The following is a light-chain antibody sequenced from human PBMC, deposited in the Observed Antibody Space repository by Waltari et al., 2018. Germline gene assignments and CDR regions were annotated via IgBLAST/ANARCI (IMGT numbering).Light chain of an antibody. CDR3: SSYAGSNILYV. CDR1: SSDVGGYNY. CDR2: EVS. Sequence: QSALTQPPSASGSPGQSVTISCTGTSSDVGGYNYVSWYQQHPGKAPKLMSYEVSKRPSVAPDRVSGSKSVDTASLTVSGLQAEDEADYYCSSYAGSNILYVFGTGTKVTVL. J-gene: IGLJ1*01. V-gene: IGLV2-8*01.